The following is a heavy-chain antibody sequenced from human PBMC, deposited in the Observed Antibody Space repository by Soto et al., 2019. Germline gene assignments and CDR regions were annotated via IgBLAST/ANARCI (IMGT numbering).Heavy chain of an antibody. CDR3: AKDRGGSYDFWSGYYTCWFDP. D-gene: IGHD3-3*01. CDR2: ISGSGGST. CDR1: GFTFSSYA. V-gene: IGHV3-23*01. Sequence: GGSLRLSCAASGFTFSSYAMSWVRQAPGKGLEWVSAISGSGGSTYYADSVKGRFTISRDNSKNTLYLQMNSLRAEDTAVYYCAKDRGGSYDFWSGYYTCWFDPWGQGTLVTVSS. J-gene: IGHJ5*02.